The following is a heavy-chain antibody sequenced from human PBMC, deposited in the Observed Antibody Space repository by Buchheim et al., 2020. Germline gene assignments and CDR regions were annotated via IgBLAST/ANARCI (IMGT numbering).Heavy chain of an antibody. V-gene: IGHV3-23*01. CDR1: DFTFSNYP. J-gene: IGHJ4*02. CDR3: AKGAVDRGSDF. Sequence: EVQVLESGGGLVQPGGSLRLSCAASDFTFSNYPMTWVRQVPGKGLEWVSVIGSDKSTYYSDSVKGRFTISRDNSKNTMYLQMNNLRAEDTAKYYCAKGAVDRGSDFWGQGTL. CDR2: IGSDKST. D-gene: IGHD5-12*01.